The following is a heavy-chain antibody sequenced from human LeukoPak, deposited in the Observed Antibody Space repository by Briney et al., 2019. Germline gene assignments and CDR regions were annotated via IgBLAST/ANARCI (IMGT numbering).Heavy chain of an antibody. D-gene: IGHD3-22*01. CDR3: AKTHYERSGYFPDAFDI. Sequence: GGSLRLSCAASGFTFSRSWMTWVRQAPGKGLEWVASINEDGSEIHYVDSVKGRFTISRDNAKNSLYLQMNSLRAEDTAVYYCAKTHYERSGYFPDAFDIWGQGTMVTASS. V-gene: IGHV3-7*03. CDR1: GFTFSRSW. J-gene: IGHJ3*02. CDR2: INEDGSEI.